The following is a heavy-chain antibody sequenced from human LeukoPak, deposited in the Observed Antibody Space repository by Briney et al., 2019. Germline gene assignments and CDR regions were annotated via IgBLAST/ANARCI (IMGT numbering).Heavy chain of an antibody. D-gene: IGHD1-7*01. Sequence: SETLSLTCTVSDGSISSYYWSWIRQPLGKGLEWIGYIYTSGSTNYNPSLKSRVTISVDTSKKQFSLKLSSVTAADTAVYYCARSGITGTTAFDYWGQGTLVTVSS. CDR3: ARSGITGTTAFDY. J-gene: IGHJ4*02. CDR2: IYTSGST. CDR1: DGSISSYY. V-gene: IGHV4-4*09.